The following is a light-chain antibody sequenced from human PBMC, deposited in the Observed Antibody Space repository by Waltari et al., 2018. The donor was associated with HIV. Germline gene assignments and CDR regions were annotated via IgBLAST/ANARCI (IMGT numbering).Light chain of an antibody. Sequence: DIVMTQSPLSLPVSPGEPASISCRSNQSLLHSNGYNYLDWYVQKPGQSPQLLIYLGSNRASGVPDRFSGSGSGTDFTLKFSRVEAEDVGVYYCMQALQTPLFGQGTRLEMK. CDR1: QSLLHSNGYNY. CDR3: MQALQTPL. V-gene: IGKV2-28*01. CDR2: LGS. J-gene: IGKJ5*01.